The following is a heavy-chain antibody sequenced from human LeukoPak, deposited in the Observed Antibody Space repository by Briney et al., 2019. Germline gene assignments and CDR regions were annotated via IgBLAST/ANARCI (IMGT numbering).Heavy chain of an antibody. D-gene: IGHD3-16*01. CDR1: GGTFSSYA. J-gene: IGHJ4*02. V-gene: IGHV3-23*01. CDR3: AKGIRAVLGIIDY. Sequence: SCEASGGTFSSYAMSWVRQAPGKGLEWVSAISGSGGSTYYADSVKGRFTISRDNSKNTLYLQMNSLRAEDTAVYYCAKGIRAVLGIIDYWGQGTLVTVSS. CDR2: ISGSGGST.